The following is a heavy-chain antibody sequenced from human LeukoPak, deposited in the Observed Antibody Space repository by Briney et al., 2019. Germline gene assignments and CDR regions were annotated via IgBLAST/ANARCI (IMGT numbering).Heavy chain of an antibody. V-gene: IGHV1-8*01. CDR3: ARGPPESTSSDS. CDR2: MRPNNGNT. J-gene: IGHJ4*02. Sequence: ASVKVSCKASGYPFSSYDVNWVRQAAGQGLEWIGWMRPNNGNTGYAQKFQGRVTMTRDTSINTAYMELRSLTSEDTAVYYCARGPPESTSSDSWGQGTLVTISS. CDR1: GYPFSSYD. D-gene: IGHD2-2*01.